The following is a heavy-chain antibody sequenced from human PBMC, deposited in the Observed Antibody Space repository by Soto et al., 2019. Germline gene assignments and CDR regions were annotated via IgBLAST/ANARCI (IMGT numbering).Heavy chain of an antibody. CDR3: ARQNYHQWNMANYYFDY. D-gene: IGHD1-7*01. Sequence: GGSLRLSCAASGFTFSSYAMHWVRQAPGKGLEWVAVISYDGSNKYYADSVKGRFTISRDNSKNTLYLQMNSLRAEDTAVYYCARQNYHQWNMANYYFDYLGQGTLVTVSS. CDR2: ISYDGSNK. J-gene: IGHJ4*02. V-gene: IGHV3-30-3*01. CDR1: GFTFSSYA.